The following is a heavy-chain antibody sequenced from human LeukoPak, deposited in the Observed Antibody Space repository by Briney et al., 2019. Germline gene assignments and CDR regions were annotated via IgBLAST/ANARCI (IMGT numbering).Heavy chain of an antibody. Sequence: PGGSLRLSCAASGFTFSSYSMNWVRQTPGKGLEWVSTISGGGSTYYADSVKGRFTISRDNSKNTLYLQVNSLRAEDTAVYYCANSERSNWNYYFDYWGQGTLVTVSS. J-gene: IGHJ4*02. V-gene: IGHV3-23*01. CDR1: GFTFSSYS. D-gene: IGHD1-1*01. CDR3: ANSERSNWNYYFDY. CDR2: ISGGGST.